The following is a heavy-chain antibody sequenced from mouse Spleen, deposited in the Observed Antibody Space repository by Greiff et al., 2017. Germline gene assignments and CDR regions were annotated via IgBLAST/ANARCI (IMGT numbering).Heavy chain of an antibody. V-gene: IGHV1-81*01. Sequence: QVQLKQSGAELARPGASVKLSCKASGYTFTSYGISWVKQRTGQGLERIAHIYPRTGNTYHNENSNGNATLTADKPSSTAYMGLRRLRSEDSAVYFCARFYDSPYFGVWGAGATVTVS. J-gene: IGHJ1*01. D-gene: IGHD2-3*01. CDR1: GYTFTSYG. CDR2: IYPRTGNT. CDR3: ARFYDSPYFGV.